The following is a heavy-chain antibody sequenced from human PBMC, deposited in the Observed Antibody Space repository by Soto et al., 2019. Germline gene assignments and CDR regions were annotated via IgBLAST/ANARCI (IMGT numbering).Heavy chain of an antibody. CDR2: INAGNGNT. V-gene: IGHV1-3*01. CDR3: ASPYGSGSEGRYYYYGMDV. Sequence: ASVKVSCKASGYTFTSYAMHWVRQAPGQRLEWMGWINAGNGNTKYSQKFQGRVTITRDTSASTAYMELSSLRSEDTAVYYCASPYGSGSEGRYYYYGMDVWGQGTTVTVSS. CDR1: GYTFTSYA. D-gene: IGHD3-10*01. J-gene: IGHJ6*02.